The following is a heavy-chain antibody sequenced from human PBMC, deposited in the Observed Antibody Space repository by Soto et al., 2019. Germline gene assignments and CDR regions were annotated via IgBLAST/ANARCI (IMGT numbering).Heavy chain of an antibody. J-gene: IGHJ5*02. V-gene: IGHV1-18*01. Sequence: SVKVFCKASGYTFTSYGISWVRQAPGQGLEWMGWISAYNGNTNYAQKLQGRVTMITDTSTSTAYMELRSLRSDDRAVYYCARVGGILNSYASSGRFDPWGQGTLVTVSS. D-gene: IGHD3-22*01. CDR2: ISAYNGNT. CDR1: GYTFTSYG. CDR3: ARVGGILNSYASSGRFDP.